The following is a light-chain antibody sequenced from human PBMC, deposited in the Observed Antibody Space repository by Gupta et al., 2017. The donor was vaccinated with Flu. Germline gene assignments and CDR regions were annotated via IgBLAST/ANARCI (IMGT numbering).Light chain of an antibody. J-gene: IGKJ3*01. CDR1: HSLLHSNGYNY. CDR3: MQALQSHCT. Sequence: VTPGEPASIACRASHSLLHSNGYNYLDGYLQKPGQSPQLLMYLGSNRAAGVPDRWSGSGSGTDVTLKISRGEAEDVGVNYCMQALQSHCTFGPGTKVDIK. CDR2: LGS. V-gene: IGKV2-28*01.